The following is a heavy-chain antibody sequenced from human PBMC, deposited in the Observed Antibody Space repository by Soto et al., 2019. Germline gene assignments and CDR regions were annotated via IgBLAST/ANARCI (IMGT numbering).Heavy chain of an antibody. V-gene: IGHV3-30*18. CDR3: AKERGWQYSSNPEY. D-gene: IGHD6-13*01. CDR2: ISYDGSNK. J-gene: IGHJ4*02. CDR1: GFTFSSYG. Sequence: QVQLVESGGGVVQPGRSLRLSCAASGFTFSSYGMHWVRQAPGKGLEWVAVISYDGSNKYYADSVKGRFTISRDNSKNTLYLQMNSLRAEDTAVYYCAKERGWQYSSNPEYWGQGTLVTVSS.